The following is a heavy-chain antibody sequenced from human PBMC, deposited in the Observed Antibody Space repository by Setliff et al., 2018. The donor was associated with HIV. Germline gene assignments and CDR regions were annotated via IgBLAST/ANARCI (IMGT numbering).Heavy chain of an antibody. CDR2: IYRSGST. J-gene: IGHJ6*02. V-gene: IGHV4-38-2*01. CDR3: ARADDYYDSSGYYRYYYYGMDV. Sequence: SETLSLTCAVSGYSISSGYYWGWIRQPPGKGLEWIGSIYRSGSTYYNPSLKSRVTISVDTSKNQSSLKLSSVTAADTAVYYCARADDYYDSSGYYRYYYYGMDVWGQGTTVTVSS. D-gene: IGHD3-22*01. CDR1: GYSISSGYY.